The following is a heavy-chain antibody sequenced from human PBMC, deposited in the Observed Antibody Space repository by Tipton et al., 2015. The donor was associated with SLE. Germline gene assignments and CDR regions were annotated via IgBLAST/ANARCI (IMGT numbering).Heavy chain of an antibody. CDR2: INYSGNT. Sequence: TLSLTCTVSGDSINNHFGSWIRQPPGKGLEWVGYINYSGNTNYNPSLKSRVTISVDTSKTHFSLRLNSVTAADTAVYYCARHVRAAGAFDIWGQGTMVTVSS. V-gene: IGHV4-59*11. CDR3: ARHVRAAGAFDI. CDR1: GDSINNHF. D-gene: IGHD3-10*02. J-gene: IGHJ3*02.